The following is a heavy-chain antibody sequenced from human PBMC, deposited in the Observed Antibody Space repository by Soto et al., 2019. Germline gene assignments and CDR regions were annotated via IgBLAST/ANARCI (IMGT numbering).Heavy chain of an antibody. CDR3: ARTYDSSGLPDY. J-gene: IGHJ4*02. V-gene: IGHV3-11*01. D-gene: IGHD3-22*01. CDR1: GFSFNLFT. CDR2: ISSSGSTI. Sequence: GGSLRLSCAASGFSFNLFTFHWIRQAPGKGLEWVSYISSSGSTIYYADSVKGRFTISRDNAKNSLYLQMNSLRAEDTAVYYCARTYDSSGLPDYWGQGTLVTVSS.